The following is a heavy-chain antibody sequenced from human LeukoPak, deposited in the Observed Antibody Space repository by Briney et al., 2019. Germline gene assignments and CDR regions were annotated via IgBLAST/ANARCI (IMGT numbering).Heavy chain of an antibody. CDR2: ISSHGGST. D-gene: IGHD3-10*01. CDR1: GXTFSRYT. V-gene: IGHV3-64D*06. CDR3: VKDRWADYYGSGTYFDY. J-gene: IGHJ4*02. Sequence: PGGSLRLSCLVSGXTFSRYTMHWVRQAPGKGQEYVSAISSHGGSTYYADSVKGRFTISRDNSTNTLYLRMSSLRAEDTAVYYCVKDRWADYYGSGTYFDYWGQGTLVTVSS.